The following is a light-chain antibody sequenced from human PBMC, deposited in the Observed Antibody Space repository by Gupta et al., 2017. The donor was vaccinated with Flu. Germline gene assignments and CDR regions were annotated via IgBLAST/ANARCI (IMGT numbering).Light chain of an antibody. CDR3: QVWDSSRGHVD. CDR1: NIGLTV. CDR2: DDS. J-gene: IGLJ2*01. V-gene: IGLV3-21*02. Sequence: SSVLTQAASMSVAPGQTARITCGGSNIGLTVVHWFQQRPGQAPILIVYDDSARRSGVPERFSGSKSGDTATLTISRVEAGDEADYFCQVWDSSRGHVDFGGGTKLTVL.